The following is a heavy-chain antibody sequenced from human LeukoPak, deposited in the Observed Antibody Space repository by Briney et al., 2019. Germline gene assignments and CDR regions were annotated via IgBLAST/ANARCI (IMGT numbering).Heavy chain of an antibody. Sequence: PGGSLRLSCAASGFTFSSYSMNLVRQAPGKGLEWVSSISSSSSYIYYADSVKGRFTISRDNAKNSLYLQMNSLRAEDTAVYYCARDLGMVGTSWDFDYWGQGTLVTVSS. V-gene: IGHV3-21*01. CDR2: ISSSSSYI. CDR3: ARDLGMVGTSWDFDY. J-gene: IGHJ4*02. CDR1: GFTFSSYS. D-gene: IGHD6-13*01.